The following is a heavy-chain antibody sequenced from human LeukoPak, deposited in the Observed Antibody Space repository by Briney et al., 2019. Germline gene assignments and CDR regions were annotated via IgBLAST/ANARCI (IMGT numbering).Heavy chain of an antibody. J-gene: IGHJ3*02. Sequence: GGSLRLSCAASGYGFSDQYMDWVRHAPGKGLEWVGRIGNKANIYTTEYAASVKGRFIISRDDSKKSLYLQMNGLKTEDTAVYHCVRGYSGVSVYAFDIWGQGTMVTVSS. V-gene: IGHV3-72*01. CDR2: IGNKANIYTT. CDR1: GYGFSDQY. CDR3: VRGYSGVSVYAFDI. D-gene: IGHD1-26*01.